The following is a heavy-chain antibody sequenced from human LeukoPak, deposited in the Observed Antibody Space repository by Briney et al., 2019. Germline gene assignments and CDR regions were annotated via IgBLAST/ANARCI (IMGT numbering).Heavy chain of an antibody. V-gene: IGHV3-20*04. D-gene: IGHD3-16*02. J-gene: IGHJ3*02. CDR3: ARDHPPPYDYVWGSYRSIAFDI. Sequence: PGGSLRLSCAASGFTFSDYYMTWIRQAPGKVLEWVSGINWNGGSTGYADSVKGRFTISRDNAKNSLYLQMNSLRAEDTALYYCARDHPPPYDYVWGSYRSIAFDIWGQGTMVTVSS. CDR2: INWNGGST. CDR1: GFTFSDYY.